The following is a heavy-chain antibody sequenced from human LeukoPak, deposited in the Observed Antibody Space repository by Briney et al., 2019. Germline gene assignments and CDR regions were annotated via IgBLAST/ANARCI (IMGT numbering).Heavy chain of an antibody. CDR1: GDSFSSRY. J-gene: IGHJ3*02. D-gene: IGHD4-17*01. Sequence: SETLSLTCAVSGDSFSSRYWTWIRQSPGTGLEWIGYISHIGRTNYNPSLKSRVTISIDTSKNQFSLKLRSVTAADTAVYYCARDLVTVTKGFDIWGQGTMVSVSS. CDR2: ISHIGRT. V-gene: IGHV4-59*11. CDR3: ARDLVTVTKGFDI.